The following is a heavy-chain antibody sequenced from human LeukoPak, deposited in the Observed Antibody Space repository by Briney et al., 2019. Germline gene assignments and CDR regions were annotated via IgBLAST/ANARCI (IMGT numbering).Heavy chain of an antibody. CDR3: ARTLWFGELLSWWFDP. J-gene: IGHJ5*02. CDR2: ISAYNGNT. CDR1: GYTFTSYG. Sequence: ASVTVSCKASGYTFTSYGISWVRQAPGQGLEWMGWISAYNGNTNYAQKLQGRVSITTDTSTSTAYMELRSLRSDDTAVYYCARTLWFGELLSWWFDPWGQGTLVTVSS. D-gene: IGHD3-10*01. V-gene: IGHV1-18*01.